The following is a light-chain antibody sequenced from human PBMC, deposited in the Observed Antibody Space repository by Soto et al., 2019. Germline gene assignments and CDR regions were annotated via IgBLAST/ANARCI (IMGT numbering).Light chain of an antibody. J-gene: IGLJ3*02. CDR3: STWDDRLNGLV. V-gene: IGLV1-44*01. CDR1: SSNIARRS. CDR2: SSD. Sequence: QSVLTQPPSASATPGQRVTISCSGSSSNIARRSVYWYQQLPGTAPKLLMYSSDLRPSGVPDRFSGSKSGTTASLAISGVQSEDEDDYYSSTWDDRLNGLVFGGGTKVTVL.